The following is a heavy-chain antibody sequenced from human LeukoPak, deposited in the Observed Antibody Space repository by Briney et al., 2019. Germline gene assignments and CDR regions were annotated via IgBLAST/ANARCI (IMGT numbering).Heavy chain of an antibody. J-gene: IGHJ3*02. CDR2: IYSGGRI. CDR1: GGAISGSYY. V-gene: IGHV4-39*07. CDR3: ARAPWAYGNYVHAFDI. D-gene: IGHD4-11*01. Sequence: SETLSLTCSVYGGAISGSYYWGWIRQPPGKGLEWIGSIYSGGRIYYNPSLKSRVTISVDTSKNHLSLKLTSVTAADTAVYYCARAPWAYGNYVHAFDIWGQGTMVTVSS.